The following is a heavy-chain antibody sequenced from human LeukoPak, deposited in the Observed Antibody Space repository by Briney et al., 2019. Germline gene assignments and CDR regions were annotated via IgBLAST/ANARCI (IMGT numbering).Heavy chain of an antibody. D-gene: IGHD3-3*01. CDR3: ARDQAQYYDFWSGYSHGEYFQH. J-gene: IGHJ1*01. Sequence: ASVKVSCKASGYTFTSYYMHWVRQAPGQGLEWMGIINPSGGSTSYAQKFQGRVTMTRDTSTSTVYMELSSLRSEDTAVYYCARDQAQYYDFWSGYSHGEYFQHWGQGTLVTVSS. CDR1: GYTFTSYY. V-gene: IGHV1-46*01. CDR2: INPSGGST.